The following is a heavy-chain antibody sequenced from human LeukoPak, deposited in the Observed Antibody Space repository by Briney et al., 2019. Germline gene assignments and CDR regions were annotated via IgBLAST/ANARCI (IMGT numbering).Heavy chain of an antibody. D-gene: IGHD1-26*01. CDR3: ARVGPISPSLYFDY. CDR2: IRYDESNK. V-gene: IGHV3-30*02. J-gene: IGHJ4*02. Sequence: GGSLRLSCAASGFTFSSYGMHWVRQAPGKGLEWVAFIRYDESNKNYADSVQGRFTISRENSKNTLYLQMNSLRAEDTAVYYCARVGPISPSLYFDYWGQGTLATVSS. CDR1: GFTFSSYG.